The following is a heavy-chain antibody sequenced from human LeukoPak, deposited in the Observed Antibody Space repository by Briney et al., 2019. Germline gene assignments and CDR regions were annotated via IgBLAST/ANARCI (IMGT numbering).Heavy chain of an antibody. CDR1: GGSFSGYY. V-gene: IGHV4-34*01. D-gene: IGHD2-15*01. CDR3: ARGRSRYCSGGSCYAIDY. Sequence: PSETLSLTCAVYGGSFSGYYWGWRRQPPGKGLEWIGGINLSGSTNYNPSLKSRVTISVDTSKNQFSLKLSSVTAADTAVYYCARGRSRYCSGGSCYAIDYWGQGTLVTVSS. CDR2: INLSGST. J-gene: IGHJ4*02.